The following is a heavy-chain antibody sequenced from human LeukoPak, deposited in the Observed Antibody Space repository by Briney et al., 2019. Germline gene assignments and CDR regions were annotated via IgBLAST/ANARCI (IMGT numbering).Heavy chain of an antibody. CDR3: ARIGPVLRYFDWSTLYYFDY. V-gene: IGHV7-4-1*02. D-gene: IGHD3-9*01. CDR1: GYTFTSYA. Sequence: ASVKVSCKASGYTFTSYAMNWVRQAPRQGLEWMGWINTNTGNPTYAQGFTGRFVFSLDTSVSTAYLQISSLKAEDTAVYYCARIGPVLRYFDWSTLYYFDYWGQGTLVTVSS. J-gene: IGHJ4*02. CDR2: INTNTGNP.